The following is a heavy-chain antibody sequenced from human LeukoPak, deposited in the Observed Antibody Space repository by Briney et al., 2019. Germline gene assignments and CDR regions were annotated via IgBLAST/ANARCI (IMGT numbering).Heavy chain of an antibody. J-gene: IGHJ3*02. D-gene: IGHD5-24*01. V-gene: IGHV1-2*02. CDR2: INPNSGGT. CDR1: GYTFTGYY. Sequence: GASVKVSCKASGYTFTGYYMHWVRQAPGQGLEWMGWINPNSGGTNYAQKFQGRVTMTRDTSISTAYMELSRLRSDDTAVYYCAKDRGMATPWDAFDIWGQGTMVTVSS. CDR3: AKDRGMATPWDAFDI.